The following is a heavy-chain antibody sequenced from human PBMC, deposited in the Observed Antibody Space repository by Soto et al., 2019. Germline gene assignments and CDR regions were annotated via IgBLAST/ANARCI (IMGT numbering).Heavy chain of an antibody. CDR1: GYTFTGYY. J-gene: IGHJ4*02. CDR2: INPNSGGT. D-gene: IGHD3-10*01. V-gene: IGHV1-2*02. CDR3: ARTPKFLRGSVFDY. Sequence: ASVKVSCKASGYTFTGYYMHWVRQAPGQGLEWMGWINPNSGGTNYAQKFQGRVTMTRDTSISTAYMELSRLRSDDTAVYYCARTPKFLRGSVFDYWGQGTLVTVSS.